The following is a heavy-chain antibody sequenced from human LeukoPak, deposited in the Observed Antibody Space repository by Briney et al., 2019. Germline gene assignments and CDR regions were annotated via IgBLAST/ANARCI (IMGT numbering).Heavy chain of an antibody. CDR2: ISYDGSNK. D-gene: IGHD3-10*01. CDR3: ARERLLWFGDTPPGHLGFDY. J-gene: IGHJ4*02. CDR1: GFTFSSYA. V-gene: IGHV3-30-3*01. Sequence: GRSLRLSCAASGFTFSSYAMHWVRQAPGKGLEWVAVISYDGSNKYYADSVKGRFTISRDNSKNTLYLQMNSLRAEDTAVYYCARERLLWFGDTPPGHLGFDYWGQGTLVTVSS.